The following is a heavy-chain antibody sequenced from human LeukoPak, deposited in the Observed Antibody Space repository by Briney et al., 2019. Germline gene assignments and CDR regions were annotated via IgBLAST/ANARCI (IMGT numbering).Heavy chain of an antibody. D-gene: IGHD5-24*01. V-gene: IGHV3-7*01. CDR1: GFTFSGNW. J-gene: IGHJ4*02. Sequence: GGSLTLSCAASGFTFSGNWMSWVRQAPGKGLEWVASINPDGSQKLYVDSVKGRLTISRDSTKSSLYLQMNSLGAEDTAMYYCAKLLGTATTYDSWGQGTRVTVSS. CDR2: INPDGSQK. CDR3: AKLLGTATTYDS.